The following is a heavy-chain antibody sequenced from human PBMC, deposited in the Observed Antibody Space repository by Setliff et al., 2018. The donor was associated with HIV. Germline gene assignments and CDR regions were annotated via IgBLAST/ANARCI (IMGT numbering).Heavy chain of an antibody. J-gene: IGHJ4*02. CDR3: ARERDYDSSGYFPD. D-gene: IGHD3-22*01. Sequence: TLSLPCTVSGYSISSGYYWGWIRQPPGKGLEWIGSIYHSGSTYYNPSLKSRVTISVDTSKNQFSLKLSSVTAADTAVYYCARERDYDSSGYFPDWGQGTLVTVSS. CDR1: GYSISSGYY. CDR2: IYHSGST. V-gene: IGHV4-38-2*02.